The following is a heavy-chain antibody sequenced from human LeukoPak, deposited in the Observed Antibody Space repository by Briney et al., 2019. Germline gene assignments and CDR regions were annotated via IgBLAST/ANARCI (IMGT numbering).Heavy chain of an antibody. D-gene: IGHD3-10*01. J-gene: IGHJ3*02. CDR2: INSDGSST. CDR3: AKDFRVAEELWFGELWNAFDI. CDR1: GFTFSSYW. V-gene: IGHV3-74*01. Sequence: GGSLRLSCAASGFTFSSYWMHWVRQAPGKGLVWVSRINSDGSSTSYADSVKGRFTISRDNAKNTLYLQMNSVRIEDTAVYYCAKDFRVAEELWFGELWNAFDIWGQGIRVAVSS.